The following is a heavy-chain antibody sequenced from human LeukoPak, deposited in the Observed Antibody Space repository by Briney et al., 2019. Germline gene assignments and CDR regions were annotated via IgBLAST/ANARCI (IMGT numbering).Heavy chain of an antibody. CDR2: ISGSGGSP. V-gene: IGHV3-23*01. D-gene: IGHD3-3*01. CDR1: GFTFSSYA. CDR3: AKGPSGDFWSGYYISGTYFDY. Sequence: PGASLRLSCAASGFTFSSYAMSWVRQAPGKGLEWVSAISGSGGSPYYADSVKGRFTISRDNSKNTLYLQMNSLRAEDTAVYYCAKGPSGDFWSGYYISGTYFDYWGQGTLVTVSS. J-gene: IGHJ4*02.